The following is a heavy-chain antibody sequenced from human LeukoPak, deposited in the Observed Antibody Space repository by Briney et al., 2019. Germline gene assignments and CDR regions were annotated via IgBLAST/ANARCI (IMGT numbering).Heavy chain of an antibody. V-gene: IGHV4-59*08. D-gene: IGHD1-26*01. CDR1: GVSISSYY. CDR2: YSGNT. Sequence: SSETLSLTCTVSGVSISSYYWSWIRQPPGKGLEWIGYYSGNTIYNPSLRSRVTISADTSKNHFSLSLRSVTAADTAVYYCARLAAISGSDYPDDWGQGTLVTVSS. CDR3: ARLAAISGSDYPDD. J-gene: IGHJ4*02.